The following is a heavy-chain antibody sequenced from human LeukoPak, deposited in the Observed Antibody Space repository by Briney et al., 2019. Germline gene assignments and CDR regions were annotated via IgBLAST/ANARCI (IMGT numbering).Heavy chain of an antibody. J-gene: IGHJ1*01. CDR2: IYNTGRP. V-gene: IGHV4-30-4*01. CDR1: GGSISSGDYY. CDR3: AWHGYSSRWSHLY. D-gene: IGHD4-11*01. Sequence: SETLSLTCTVSGGSISSGDYYWDWIRQPPGKGPEWIGYIYNTGRPSYNPSLKSRVAISVDTSKNQFSLKLSSVTAADTAVYYCAWHGYSSRWSHLYWGQGTLVTVSS.